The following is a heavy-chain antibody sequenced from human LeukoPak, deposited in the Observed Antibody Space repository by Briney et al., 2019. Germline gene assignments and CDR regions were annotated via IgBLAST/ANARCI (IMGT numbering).Heavy chain of an antibody. V-gene: IGHV4-59*11. CDR3: ARFNFYVSYMDV. CDR1: GGSISSHY. CDR2: IYYSGST. Sequence: PSETLSLTCTVSGGSISSHYWSWIRQPPGKGLEWIGYIYYSGSTNYNPSLKSRVTISVDTSKNQFSLKLSSVTAADTAVYYRARFNFYVSYMDVWGKGTTVTVSS. D-gene: IGHD3-10*02. J-gene: IGHJ6*03.